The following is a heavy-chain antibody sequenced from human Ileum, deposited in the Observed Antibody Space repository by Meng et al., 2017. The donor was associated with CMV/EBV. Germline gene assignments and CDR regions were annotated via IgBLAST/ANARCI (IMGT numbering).Heavy chain of an antibody. CDR2: IYHSGST. J-gene: IGHJ4*02. CDR3: ARECRDGYNCYYFDY. Sequence: SGGSSSSSNWWSWVRQPPGKGLEWIGEIYHSGSTNYNPSLKSRVTISVDKSKNQFSLKLSSVTAADTAVYYCARECRDGYNCYYFDYWGQGTLVTISS. V-gene: IGHV4-4*02. D-gene: IGHD5-24*01. CDR1: GGSSSSSNW.